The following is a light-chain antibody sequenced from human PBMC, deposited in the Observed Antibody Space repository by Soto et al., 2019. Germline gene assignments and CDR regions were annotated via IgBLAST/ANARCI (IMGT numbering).Light chain of an antibody. CDR1: SSDVGDYKY. V-gene: IGLV2-8*01. Sequence: QSALTQPPSASGSPGQSVTISCTGTSSDVGDYKYVSWYQHHPGKAPKLMISEVSRRHSGVPDRFSGSKSGNTASLTVSGLQAADEAEYFCSSYAGGNLYVFGTGTKLTVL. J-gene: IGLJ1*01. CDR3: SSYAGGNLYV. CDR2: EVS.